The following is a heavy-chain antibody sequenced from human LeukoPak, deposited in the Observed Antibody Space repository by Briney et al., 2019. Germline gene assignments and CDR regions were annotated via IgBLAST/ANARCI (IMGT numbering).Heavy chain of an antibody. CDR1: GFTFSSYA. CDR3: AKDGGSNSYWYFDL. CDR2: ISSNGGST. V-gene: IGHV3-64*01. J-gene: IGHJ2*01. Sequence: GGSLRLSCAASGFTFSSYAMHWVRQAPGKGLEYVSAISSNGGSTYYANSVKGRFTISRDNSKNTLYLQMSSLRAEDTAVYFCAKDGGSNSYWYFDLWGRGTLVTVSS. D-gene: IGHD1-26*01.